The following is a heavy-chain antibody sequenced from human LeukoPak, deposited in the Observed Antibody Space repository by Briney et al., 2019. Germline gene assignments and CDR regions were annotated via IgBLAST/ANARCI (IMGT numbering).Heavy chain of an antibody. CDR3: ATGNYYDSRGYYTFGH. V-gene: IGHV3-74*01. J-gene: IGHJ1*01. CDR2: INGDGSTT. Sequence: GGSLRLSCAVSGFTFSRYWMHWVRQAPGKGLVGVSRINGDGSTTSYADSVKGGFSISRDNAKNTLYLQMNSLRAEDTAVYYCATGNYYDSRGYYTFGHWGQGTLVTVSS. CDR1: GFTFSRYW. D-gene: IGHD3-22*01.